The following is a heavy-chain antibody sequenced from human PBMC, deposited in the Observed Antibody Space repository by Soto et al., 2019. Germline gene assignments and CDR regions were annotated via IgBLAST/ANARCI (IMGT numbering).Heavy chain of an antibody. CDR2: IYWDDDE. J-gene: IGHJ3*02. Sequence: QITLKESGPTLVKPTQTLTLTCTFSGFSLSTSGVGVGWIRQPPGKALEWLALIYWDDDERYSPSLKSRLTTTKDTSKNQVVLTMTNMDPVDTGTFFCAHRPPREDVFDIWGPGTMVTVSS. CDR3: AHRPPREDVFDI. CDR1: GFSLSTSGVG. V-gene: IGHV2-5*02.